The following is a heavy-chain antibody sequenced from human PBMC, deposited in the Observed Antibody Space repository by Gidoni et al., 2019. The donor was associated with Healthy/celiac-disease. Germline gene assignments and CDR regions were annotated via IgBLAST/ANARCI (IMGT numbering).Heavy chain of an antibody. Sequence: QVQLQESGPGLVKPSETLSLTCAVSGYSISSGYYWGWIRQPPGKGLEWIGSIYHSGSTYYNPSLKSRVTISVDTSKNQFSLKLSSVTAADTAVYYCARASPREGYCSGGSCYVPPEAWGQGTLVTVSS. CDR3: ARASPREGYCSGGSCYVPPEA. CDR1: GYSISSGYY. CDR2: IYHSGST. J-gene: IGHJ5*02. D-gene: IGHD2-15*01. V-gene: IGHV4-38-2*01.